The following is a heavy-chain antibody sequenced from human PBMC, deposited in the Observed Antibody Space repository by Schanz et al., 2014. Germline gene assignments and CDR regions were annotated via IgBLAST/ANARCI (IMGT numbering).Heavy chain of an antibody. V-gene: IGHV3-23*01. D-gene: IGHD3-10*01. CDR3: ARGNITMVRGGDVGAFDI. CDR2: INGNGGIT. CDR1: GFTFSIYG. Sequence: EVQLLESGGGLVQPGGSLRLSCAASGFTFSIYGMSWVRQAPGKGLEWVSAINGNGGITYYADSVKGRFTISRDNSKNALYLQMDSLRAEDTAVYYCARGNITMVRGGDVGAFDIWGQGTMVTVSS. J-gene: IGHJ3*02.